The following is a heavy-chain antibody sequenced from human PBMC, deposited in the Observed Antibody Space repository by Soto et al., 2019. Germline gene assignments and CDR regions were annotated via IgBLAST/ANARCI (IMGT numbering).Heavy chain of an antibody. J-gene: IGHJ5*01. CDR1: GGTISGYY. D-gene: IGHD2-2*01. CDR2: IYSSGNT. V-gene: IGHV4-4*07. CDR3: ASGQQFSDCFDP. Sequence: SETLSLTCSVSGGTISGYYWTWIRQPAGKGLEWIGRIYSSGNTKYNPSLQSRVTMSLDTSNNQFSLRLTSVTAADTAVYYCASGQQFSDCFDPWGQGTLVTVSS.